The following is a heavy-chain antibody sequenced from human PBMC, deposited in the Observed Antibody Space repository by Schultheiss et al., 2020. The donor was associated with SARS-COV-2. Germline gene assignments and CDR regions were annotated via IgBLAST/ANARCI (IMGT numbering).Heavy chain of an antibody. D-gene: IGHD6-19*01. V-gene: IGHV4-30-4*01. J-gene: IGHJ6*02. Sequence: SETLSLTCTVSGGSISSGGYYWSWIRQPPGKGLEWIGYIYYSGSTYYNPSLKSRVTISVDTSKNQFSLKLSSVTAADTAVYYCARDLRRWGGGWYLSPQYYYYGMDVWGQGTTVTVSS. CDR1: GGSISSGGYY. CDR3: ARDLRRWGGGWYLSPQYYYYGMDV. CDR2: IYYSGST.